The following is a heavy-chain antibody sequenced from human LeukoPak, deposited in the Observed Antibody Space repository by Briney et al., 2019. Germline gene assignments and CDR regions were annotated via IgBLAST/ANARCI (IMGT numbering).Heavy chain of an antibody. CDR1: GFTFSISS. CDR3: ARSLNIVVVPAAIDY. Sequence: PGGSLRLSCAVSGFTFSISSMNWDCHAPWKGLEWVSSISSSSSYIYYADSVKGRFTISRDNAKNSLYLQMNRLRAEDTAVYYCARSLNIVVVPAAIDYWGQGTLVTVSS. CDR2: ISSSSSYI. V-gene: IGHV3-21*01. D-gene: IGHD2-2*01. J-gene: IGHJ4*02.